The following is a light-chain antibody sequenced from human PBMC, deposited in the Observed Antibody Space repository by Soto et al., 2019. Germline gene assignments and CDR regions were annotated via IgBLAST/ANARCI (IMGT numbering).Light chain of an antibody. CDR3: CSYAGSSTLV. V-gene: IGLV2-23*01. CDR1: SSDVGSYNL. CDR2: EDS. J-gene: IGLJ2*01. Sequence: QSALTQSASVSGSPGQSITISCTGTSSDVGSYNLVSWYQQHPGKAPKLIIYEDSNRPSGVSNRFSGSKSGNTASLTISGLQAEDEADYYCCSYAGSSTLVFGGGTKLTVL.